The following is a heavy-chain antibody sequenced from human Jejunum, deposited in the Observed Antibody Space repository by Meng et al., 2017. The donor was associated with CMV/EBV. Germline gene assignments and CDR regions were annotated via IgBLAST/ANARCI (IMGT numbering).Heavy chain of an antibody. CDR2: VSHDGSNE. Sequence: RLSCVASGFTFSSPIHWVRQAPGKGLEWVAVVSHDGSNEHYADSVKGRFTISRDNSKNTLYLQMNSRRTEDTAVYYCARDPGVDFWGQGTLVTVSS. CDR1: GFTFSSP. CDR3: ARDPGVDF. D-gene: IGHD3-3*01. V-gene: IGHV3-30*04. J-gene: IGHJ4*02.